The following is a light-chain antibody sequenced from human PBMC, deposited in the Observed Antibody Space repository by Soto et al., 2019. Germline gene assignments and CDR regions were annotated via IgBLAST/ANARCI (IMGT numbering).Light chain of an antibody. J-gene: IGLJ2*01. CDR2: EGS. V-gene: IGLV2-23*01. CDR1: SSDVGSYNL. Sequence: QSALTQPASVSGSPGQSITISCTGTSSDVGSYNLVSWYQQHPGKAPKLLIFEGSKRPSGVSNRFSGSKSGKTASLTISGLQAEDEADYYCCSYAGSTTFDVVFGGGTKLT. CDR3: CSYAGSTTFDVV.